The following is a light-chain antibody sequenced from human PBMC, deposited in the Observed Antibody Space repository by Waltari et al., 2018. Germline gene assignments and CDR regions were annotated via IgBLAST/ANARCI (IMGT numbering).Light chain of an antibody. CDR2: DTS. CDR3: LQRHLWPRT. V-gene: IGKV3D-15*01. J-gene: IGKJ1*01. Sequence: EIVMTQSPATLSLSPGERATLSCRASQSVTGSLAWYQQKPGQAPRLLIYDTSNRYPGIPDRFGGSASGTDFTLTISRLVPEDVGVYYCLQRHLWPRTFGQGTQVEIK. CDR1: QSVTGS.